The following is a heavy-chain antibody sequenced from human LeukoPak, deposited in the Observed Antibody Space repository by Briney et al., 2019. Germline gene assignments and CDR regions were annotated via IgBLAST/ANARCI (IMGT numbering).Heavy chain of an antibody. CDR3: AKVSSGWSRWYYFDY. CDR2: ISGSGGST. J-gene: IGHJ4*02. Sequence: GGSLRLSCAASGFTFSTYWMHWVRQAPGKGLEWVSAISGSGGSTYYADSVKGRFTISRDNSKNTLYLQMNSLRAEDTAVYYCAKVSSGWSRWYYFDYWGQGTLVTVSS. CDR1: GFTFSTYW. D-gene: IGHD6-19*01. V-gene: IGHV3-23*01.